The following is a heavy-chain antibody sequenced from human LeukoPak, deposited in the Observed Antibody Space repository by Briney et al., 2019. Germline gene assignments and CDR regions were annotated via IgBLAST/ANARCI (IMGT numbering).Heavy chain of an antibody. CDR3: ARAYGSGSYTLLFFDY. CDR1: GYTFTSYY. V-gene: IGHV1-46*01. D-gene: IGHD3-10*01. J-gene: IGHJ4*02. CDR2: INPSGGST. Sequence: PGASVKVSCKASGYTFTSYYMHWVRQAPGQGLEWMGIINPSGGSTSYAQKFQGRVTMTRDTSTSTVYMELSSLRSEDTAVYYCARAYGSGSYTLLFFDYWGQGTLVTVSS.